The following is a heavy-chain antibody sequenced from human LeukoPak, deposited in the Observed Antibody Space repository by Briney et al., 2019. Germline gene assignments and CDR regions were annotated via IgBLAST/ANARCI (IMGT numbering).Heavy chain of an antibody. V-gene: IGHV3-21*01. J-gene: IGHJ6*02. CDR3: ARVPIRYGGYAPYYSYGMDV. CDR1: GFTFSSYS. CDR2: ISSSSSYI. D-gene: IGHD5-12*01. Sequence: GGSLRLSCAASGFTFSSYSMNWVRQAPGKGLEWVSSISSSSSYIYYADSAKGRFTVSRDNAKNSLYLQMNSLRAEDTAVYYCARVPIRYGGYAPYYSYGMDVWGQGTTVTVAS.